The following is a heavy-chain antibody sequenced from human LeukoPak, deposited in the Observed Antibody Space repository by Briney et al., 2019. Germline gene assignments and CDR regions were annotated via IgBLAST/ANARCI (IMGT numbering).Heavy chain of an antibody. D-gene: IGHD3-9*01. Sequence: GRSLRLSCAASGFTFDDYAMHWVRQAPGKGLEWVSGISWNSGSIGYADSVKGRFTISRDNAKNSLYLQMNSLRAEDTALYYCAKASDILTGYYSEVDYWGQGTLVTVPS. CDR3: AKASDILTGYYSEVDY. J-gene: IGHJ4*02. CDR2: ISWNSGSI. CDR1: GFTFDDYA. V-gene: IGHV3-9*01.